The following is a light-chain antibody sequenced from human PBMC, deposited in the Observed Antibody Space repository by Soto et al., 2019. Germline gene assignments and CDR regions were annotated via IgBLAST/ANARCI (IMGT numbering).Light chain of an antibody. J-gene: IGLJ1*01. CDR3: QSYDSSLSAFYV. V-gene: IGLV1-40*01. CDR2: GNS. Sequence: QSVLTQPPSVSGAPGQRVTISCTGSSANIVAGYDVHWYQQLPGTAPKLLIYGNSNRPSGVPDRFSGSKSGTSASLAITGLQAEDEADYYCQSYDSSLSAFYVFGTGTKVTVL. CDR1: SANIVAGYD.